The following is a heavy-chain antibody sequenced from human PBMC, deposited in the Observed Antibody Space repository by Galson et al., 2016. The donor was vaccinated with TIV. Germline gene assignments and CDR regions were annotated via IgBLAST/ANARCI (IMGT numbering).Heavy chain of an antibody. CDR1: GFTFSDYY. CDR3: ARGFTIFGVVRYYFDY. CDR2: ITTTSSYT. V-gene: IGHV3-11*06. J-gene: IGHJ4*02. D-gene: IGHD3-3*01. Sequence: SLRLSCAASGFTFSDYYMSWIRQAPGKGLEWVSYITTTSSYTKYADSVKGRFSISRDNAKNSLHLQMNSLRAEDTAVYYCARGFTIFGVVRYYFDYWGQGTLVTVSP.